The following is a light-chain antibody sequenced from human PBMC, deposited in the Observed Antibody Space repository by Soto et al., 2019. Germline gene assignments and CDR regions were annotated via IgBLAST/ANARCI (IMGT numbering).Light chain of an antibody. J-gene: IGKJ3*01. CDR2: DAS. CDR3: QQSFSIPFT. Sequence: DIQLTQSPSSLSASLGDGATMTCRASQSISSYVSWYQQQTGKVPKLLIYDASYLQSGVPSRFSGSESGTDCTLNISDLRPEDFSTYYCQQSFSIPFTFGPGTKVDIK. V-gene: IGKV1-39*01. CDR1: QSISSY.